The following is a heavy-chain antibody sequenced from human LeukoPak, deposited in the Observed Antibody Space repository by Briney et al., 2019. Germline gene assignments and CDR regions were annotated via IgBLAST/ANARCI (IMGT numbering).Heavy chain of an antibody. Sequence: PGGSLRLSCAASGFTFSSYWMSWVRQAPGKGLEWVANIKQDGSEKYYVDSVKGRFTISRDNAKNSLYLQMNSLRAEDTAVYYCAMTWGATTVEKKEFDYWGQGTLVTVSS. V-gene: IGHV3-7*01. CDR3: AMTWGATTVEKKEFDY. CDR2: IKQDGSEK. D-gene: IGHD4-23*01. J-gene: IGHJ4*02. CDR1: GFTFSSYW.